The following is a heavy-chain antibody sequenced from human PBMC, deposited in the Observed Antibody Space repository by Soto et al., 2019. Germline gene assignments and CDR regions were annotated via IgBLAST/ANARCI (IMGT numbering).Heavy chain of an antibody. CDR1: GGSISSGGYY. Sequence: SETLSLTCTVSGGSISSGGYYWSWIRQHPGKGLEWIGYIYYSGSTYYNPSLKSRVTISVDTSKNQFSLKLSSVTAADTAVYYCARELGGYDSSGYYFDYWGQGTLVTVSS. D-gene: IGHD3-22*01. J-gene: IGHJ4*02. CDR2: IYYSGST. V-gene: IGHV4-31*03. CDR3: ARELGGYDSSGYYFDY.